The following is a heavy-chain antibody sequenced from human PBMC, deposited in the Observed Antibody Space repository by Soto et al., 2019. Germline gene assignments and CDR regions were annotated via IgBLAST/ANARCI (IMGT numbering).Heavy chain of an antibody. D-gene: IGHD3-22*01. CDR2: IDHRGST. CDR3: ASTSSDYYDSSGPSYYFGMDV. J-gene: IGHJ6*02. V-gene: IGHV4-34*01. Sequence: SETLSLTCAVSGTSFGGYFWTWIRQPPGKGLEWIGEIDHRGSTNYNPALRSRVTISVDSSKNQFSLKMASVTAADTAVYYCASTSSDYYDSSGPSYYFGMDVWGQGTTVTVSS. CDR1: GTSFGGYF.